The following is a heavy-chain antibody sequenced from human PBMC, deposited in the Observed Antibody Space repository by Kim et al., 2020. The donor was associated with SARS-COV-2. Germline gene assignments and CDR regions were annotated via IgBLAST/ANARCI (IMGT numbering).Heavy chain of an antibody. V-gene: IGHV3-21*01. D-gene: IGHD3-16*02. Sequence: GGSLRLSCAASGFTFSSYSMNWVRQAPGKGLEWVTSISSSSSFIYYADSVKGRFTIARDNAKNSVYLQMNSLRAEDTAVYYCARELMIMFGGVIGVGGYWGHGTRVTVSS. CDR1: GFTFSSYS. CDR3: ARELMIMFGGVIGVGGY. J-gene: IGHJ4*01. CDR2: ISSSSSFI.